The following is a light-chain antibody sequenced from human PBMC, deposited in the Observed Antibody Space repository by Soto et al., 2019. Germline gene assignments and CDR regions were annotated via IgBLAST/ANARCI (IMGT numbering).Light chain of an antibody. CDR1: QSVSSY. Sequence: EIVLTQSPATLSLSPGERATLSCRASQSVSSYLAWYQRKPGQAPRLLIYDASNRATGIPARFSGSGSGTDFTLTISILEPEDFAVYYCQQRSNCLFTFGPGTKVDIK. CDR3: QQRSNCLFT. CDR2: DAS. V-gene: IGKV3-11*01. J-gene: IGKJ3*01.